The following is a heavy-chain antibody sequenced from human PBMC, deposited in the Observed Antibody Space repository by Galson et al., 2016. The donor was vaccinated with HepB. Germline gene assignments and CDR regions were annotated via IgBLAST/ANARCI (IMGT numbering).Heavy chain of an antibody. CDR3: AKHITIFGVVPRHAFDV. D-gene: IGHD3-3*01. CDR1: GFTFDDYA. CDR2: ISWHSGSI. J-gene: IGHJ3*01. V-gene: IGHV3-9*01. Sequence: SLRLSCAASGFTFDDYAMHWVRQVPGKGLEWVSGISWHSGSIGYADSVKGRFTISRDNAKNSLYLQMNSLIPEATALYYCAKHITIFGVVPRHAFDVWGQGTMVAVSS.